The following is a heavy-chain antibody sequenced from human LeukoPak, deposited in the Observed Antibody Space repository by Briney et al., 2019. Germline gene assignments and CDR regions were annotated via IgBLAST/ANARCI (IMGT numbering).Heavy chain of an antibody. CDR2: INSDGSSR. V-gene: IGHV3-74*01. CDR3: AKDSSGYYPDY. J-gene: IGHJ4*02. CDR1: GFTFSNYW. D-gene: IGHD3-22*01. Sequence: PGGSLRLSCAASGFTFSNYWMSWVRQAPGKGLVWVSRINSDGSSRHYADSVKGRFTISRDNAKNTLYLQMNSLRAEDTAVYYCAKDSSGYYPDYWGQGTLVTVSS.